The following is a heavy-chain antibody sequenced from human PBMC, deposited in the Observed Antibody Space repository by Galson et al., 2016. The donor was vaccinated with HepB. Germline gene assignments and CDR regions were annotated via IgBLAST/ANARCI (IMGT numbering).Heavy chain of an antibody. CDR1: GASSSNGGYY. V-gene: IGHV4-34*01. J-gene: IGHJ6*02. CDR3: ARAGIVDSSAIYYFAMDV. CDR2: INHSGST. Sequence: SETLSLTCTVSGASSSNGGYYWTWIRQSPGKGLEWVGEINHSGSTNFNPSLKTRLTILVDTSKNQFSLTLSSVTAADTAVYYCARAGIVDSSAIYYFAMDVWGQGTTVTVSS. D-gene: IGHD6-19*01.